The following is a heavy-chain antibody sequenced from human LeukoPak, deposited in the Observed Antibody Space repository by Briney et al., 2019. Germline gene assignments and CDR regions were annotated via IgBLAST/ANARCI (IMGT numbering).Heavy chain of an antibody. V-gene: IGHV1-69*01. D-gene: IGHD3-22*01. CDR1: GGAFSSYA. CDR3: ARDIPHAWSSGYYLNWFDP. J-gene: IGHJ5*02. Sequence: SVKVSCKASGGAFSSYAISWVRQAPGQGLEWMGGIIPIFGTANYAQKFQGRVTITADESTSTAYMELSSLRSEDTAVYYCARDIPHAWSSGYYLNWFDPWGQGTLVTVSS. CDR2: IIPIFGTA.